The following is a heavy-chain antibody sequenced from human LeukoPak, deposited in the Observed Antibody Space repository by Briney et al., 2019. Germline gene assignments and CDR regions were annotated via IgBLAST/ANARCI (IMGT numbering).Heavy chain of an antibody. V-gene: IGHV3-66*01. CDR3: ARVPDNDWYILYYFDY. J-gene: IGHJ4*02. CDR2: LYSDDTT. CDR1: GFIVNSNY. Sequence: GGSLRLSCAASGFIVNSNYMNWVRQAPGKGLEWVSVLYSDDTTYYADSVKGRFTISRDNAKNSLYLQMNSLRAEDTAVYYCARVPDNDWYILYYFDYWGQGTLVTVSS. D-gene: IGHD3-9*01.